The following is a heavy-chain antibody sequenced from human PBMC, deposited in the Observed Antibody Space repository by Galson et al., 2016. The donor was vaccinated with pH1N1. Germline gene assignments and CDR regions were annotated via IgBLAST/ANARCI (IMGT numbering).Heavy chain of an antibody. Sequence: SVKVSCKASGYTDYIHWVRQAPGQGLEWMGLITDSGGRTTYAQNFQGRVTMTRDTSTSTAYMELSSLTSEDTALDYFARDAALVDVWELDAFDIWGQGTMVTVSS. CDR2: ITDSGGRT. CDR3: ARDAALVDVWELDAFDI. CDR1: GYTDY. D-gene: IGHD1-26*01. V-gene: IGHV1-46*03. J-gene: IGHJ3*02.